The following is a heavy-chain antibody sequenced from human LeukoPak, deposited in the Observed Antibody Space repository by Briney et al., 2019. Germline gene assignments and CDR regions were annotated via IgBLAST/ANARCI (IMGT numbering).Heavy chain of an antibody. V-gene: IGHV3-23*01. Sequence: PGGSLRLSCAVSGFTFSNYAMTWVRQAPGKGLEWVSSVSYSGTSTYYADSVKGRFTISRDNSKNTLYLQMSSLRAEDTAVYFWARSYLRDSDDWGQGTQVTVSS. CDR3: ARSYLRDSDD. CDR2: VSYSGTST. J-gene: IGHJ4*02. CDR1: GFTFSNYA. D-gene: IGHD3-16*02.